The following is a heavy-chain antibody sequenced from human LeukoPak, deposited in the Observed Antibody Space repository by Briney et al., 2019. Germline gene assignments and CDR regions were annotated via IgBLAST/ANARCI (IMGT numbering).Heavy chain of an antibody. CDR2: IIPIFGTA. CDR1: GGTFSSYA. Sequence: SVKVSCKASGGTFSSYAISWVRQAPGQGLEWMGGIIPIFGTANYAQKLQGRVTITADESTSTAYMELSSLRSEDTAVYYCANHRAYSGSYNYWGQGTLVTVSS. V-gene: IGHV1-69*13. CDR3: ANHRAYSGSYNY. D-gene: IGHD1-26*01. J-gene: IGHJ4*02.